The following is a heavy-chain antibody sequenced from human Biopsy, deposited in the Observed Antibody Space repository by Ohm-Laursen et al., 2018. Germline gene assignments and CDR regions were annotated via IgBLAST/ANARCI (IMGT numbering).Heavy chain of an antibody. CDR1: GFSFSDYG. CDR2: IWYDGTNK. Sequence: SLRLSCAASGFSFSDYGMHWVRQAPGRGLEWVAVIWYDGTNKYYAESVEGRFTISRDNSKNMVYLQMGSLTVEDTAVHYCAKVHDSGYYYYSMDVWGQGTTVTVSS. CDR3: AKVHDSGYYYYSMDV. D-gene: IGHD3-16*01. J-gene: IGHJ6*02. V-gene: IGHV3-33*06.